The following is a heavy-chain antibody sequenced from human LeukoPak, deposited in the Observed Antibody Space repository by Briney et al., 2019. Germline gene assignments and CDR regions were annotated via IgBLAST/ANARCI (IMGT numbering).Heavy chain of an antibody. CDR1: GFTFSSYA. D-gene: IGHD2-2*01. V-gene: IGHV3-23*01. CDR3: AEGLVPAAIRVVDY. Sequence: GGSLRLSCAASGFTFSSYAMSWVRQAPGKGLEWVSAISASGGSTYYADSVKGRFTISRDNSQNTLHLQVNSLRAEDTAVYYCAEGLVPAAIRVVDYWGQGTLVTVSS. CDR2: ISASGGST. J-gene: IGHJ4*02.